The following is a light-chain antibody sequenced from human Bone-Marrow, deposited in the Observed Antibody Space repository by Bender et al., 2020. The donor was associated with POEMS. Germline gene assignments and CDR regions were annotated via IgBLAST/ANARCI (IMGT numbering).Light chain of an antibody. J-gene: IGLJ2*01. V-gene: IGLV2-14*03. CDR3: AAWDDSLSSVA. Sequence: QSALTQPASLSGSPGQSITISCTGTSSDVGGYNYVSWYQQHPGKAPKLMISDVSNRPSGVPDRFSGSKSDTSASLAISGLRPDDEADYYCAAWDDSLSSVAFGGGTKLTVL. CDR2: DVS. CDR1: SSDVGGYNY.